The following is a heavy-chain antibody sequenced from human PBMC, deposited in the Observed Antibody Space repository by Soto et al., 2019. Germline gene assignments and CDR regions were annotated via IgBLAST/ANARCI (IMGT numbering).Heavy chain of an antibody. Sequence: GGSLRLSCAASGFTFSSYAMSWVRQAPGKGLEWVSAISGSGGSTYYADNVKGRFTISRDNSKNTLYLQMNSLRAEDTAVYYCAKDPGAVAGPYYFDYWGQGTLVTVSS. CDR3: AKDPGAVAGPYYFDY. CDR1: GFTFSSYA. CDR2: ISGSGGST. D-gene: IGHD6-19*01. J-gene: IGHJ4*02. V-gene: IGHV3-23*01.